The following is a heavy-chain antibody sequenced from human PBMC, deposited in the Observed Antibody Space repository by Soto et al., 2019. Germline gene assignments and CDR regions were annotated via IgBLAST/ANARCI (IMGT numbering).Heavy chain of an antibody. CDR2: IYYSGST. CDR1: GGSISSYY. V-gene: IGHV4-59*08. CDR3: ARGYYDSSGYSN. D-gene: IGHD3-22*01. Sequence: SETLSLTCTVSGGSISSYYWSWIRQPPGKGLEWIGYIYYSGSTNYNPSLKSRVTISVDTSKNQFSLKLSSVTAADTAVYYGARGYYDSSGYSNWGQGTLVTVSS. J-gene: IGHJ4*02.